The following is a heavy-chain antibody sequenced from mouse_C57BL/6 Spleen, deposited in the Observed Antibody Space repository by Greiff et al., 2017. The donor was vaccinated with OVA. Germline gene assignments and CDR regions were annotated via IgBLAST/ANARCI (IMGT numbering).Heavy chain of an antibody. J-gene: IGHJ3*01. CDR3: ARSGNYYGSSPAWFAY. CDR1: GYAFTNYL. V-gene: IGHV1-54*01. CDR2: INPGSGGT. D-gene: IGHD1-1*01. Sequence: VQLQQSGAELVRPGTSVKVSCKASGYAFTNYLIEWVKQRPGQGLEWIGVINPGSGGTNYNEKFKGKATLTADKSSSTAYMQLSSLTSEDSAVYFCARSGNYYGSSPAWFAYWGQGTLVTVSA.